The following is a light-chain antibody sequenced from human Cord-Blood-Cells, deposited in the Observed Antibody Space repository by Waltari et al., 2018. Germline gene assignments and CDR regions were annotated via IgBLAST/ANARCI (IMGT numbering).Light chain of an antibody. Sequence: QFALPQPASVSGSPGQSITISGTGTSSDVAGYNYVSWYQQHPGKAPKLMIYDVSNRPSGVSNRFSGSKSGNTASLTISGLQAEDEADYYCSSYTSSSTRVFGGGTKLTVL. J-gene: IGLJ2*01. V-gene: IGLV2-14*01. CDR1: SSDVAGYNY. CDR3: SSYTSSSTRV. CDR2: DVS.